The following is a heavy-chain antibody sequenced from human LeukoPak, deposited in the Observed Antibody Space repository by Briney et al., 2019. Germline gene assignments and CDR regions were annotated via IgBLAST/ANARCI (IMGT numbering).Heavy chain of an antibody. Sequence: SGPTLVKPTQTLTLTCTFSGCSLSTSGVGVGWIRHPPGKALEWLAPIYWGDDKHYSPSLKSRLTITKDTSKNQVVLTTPNMDPVDTATYYCAHNTGPETSYYDYWGQGTLLTVSS. J-gene: IGHJ4*02. D-gene: IGHD1-14*01. CDR2: IYWGDDK. CDR1: GCSLSTSGVG. V-gene: IGHV2-5*02. CDR3: AHNTGPETSYYDY.